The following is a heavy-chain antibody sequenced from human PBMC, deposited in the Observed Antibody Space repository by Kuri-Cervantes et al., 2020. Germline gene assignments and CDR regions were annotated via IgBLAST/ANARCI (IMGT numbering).Heavy chain of an antibody. CDR3: ARGHSSGWYRGSNYGMDV. D-gene: IGHD6-19*01. V-gene: IGHV3-48*02. CDR2: ISQSSSTI. CDR1: GFTFSSYS. Sequence: GESLKISCVASGFTFSSYSMNWVRQAPGKGLEWVSYISQSSSTIYYPDSVRGRFTISRDDAKNSLYLQMNSLRDEDTAVYYCARGHSSGWYRGSNYGMDVWGQGTTVTVSS. J-gene: IGHJ6*02.